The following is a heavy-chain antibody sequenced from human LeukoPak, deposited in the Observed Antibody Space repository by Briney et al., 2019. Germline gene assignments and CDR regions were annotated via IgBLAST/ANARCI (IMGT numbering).Heavy chain of an antibody. V-gene: IGHV3-7*01. CDR3: ARDHDGKDY. CDR2: INQGGGDK. CDR1: GFTFSRYW. J-gene: IGHJ4*02. Sequence: GGPLRLSCAASGFTFSRYWMSWVRQAPGKGLEWVANINQGGGDKYHADSVKGRFTISRDNAKNSLSLQMNSLRAEDTAVYYCARDHDGKDYWRQGTLVTVSS.